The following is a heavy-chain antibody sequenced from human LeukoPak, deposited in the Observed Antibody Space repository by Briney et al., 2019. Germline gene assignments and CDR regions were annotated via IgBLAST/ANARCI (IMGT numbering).Heavy chain of an antibody. Sequence: GGSLRLSCAASGFTFSSYAMSWVRQAPGKGLEWVSAISGRGGSTYYADPVKGRFTISRDNSKNTLYPQMNSLRAEDTAVYYCAGLLWFGELPYYYGMDVWGQGTTVTVSS. D-gene: IGHD3-10*01. CDR3: AGLLWFGELPYYYGMDV. J-gene: IGHJ6*02. CDR1: GFTFSSYA. CDR2: ISGRGGST. V-gene: IGHV3-23*01.